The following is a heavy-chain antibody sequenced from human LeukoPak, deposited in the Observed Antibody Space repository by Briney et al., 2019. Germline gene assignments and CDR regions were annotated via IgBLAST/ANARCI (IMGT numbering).Heavy chain of an antibody. V-gene: IGHV1-69*04. D-gene: IGHD1-26*01. J-gene: IGHJ2*01. CDR1: GGTFGSYA. CDR3: ARGAWELQPAHLWYFDL. CDR2: ITPILGIA. Sequence: GASVKVSCKASGGTFGSYAISWVRQAPGQGLEWMGRITPILGIANYVQKFQGRVTITADRSTNTAYMELSSLRSQDTAVYYCARGAWELQPAHLWYFDLWGRGTLVTVSS.